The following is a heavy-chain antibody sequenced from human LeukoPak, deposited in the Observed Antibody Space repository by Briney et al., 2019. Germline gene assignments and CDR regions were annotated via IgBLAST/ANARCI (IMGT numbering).Heavy chain of an antibody. D-gene: IGHD3-16*01. J-gene: IGHJ4*02. CDR1: GYTFTGYY. V-gene: IGHV1-8*03. CDR2: INPNSGNT. CDR3: ARGQGRGGISFN. Sequence: ASVKVSCKASGYTFTGYYMHWVRQAPGQGLEWMGWINPNSGNTGYAQKFQGRVTITRNTSISTAYMELSSLRSEDTAVYYCARGQGRGGISFNWGQGTLVTVSS.